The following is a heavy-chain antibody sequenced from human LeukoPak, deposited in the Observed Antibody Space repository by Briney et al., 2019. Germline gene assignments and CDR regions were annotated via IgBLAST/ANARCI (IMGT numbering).Heavy chain of an antibody. D-gene: IGHD1-14*01. CDR3: ARGITRGVDY. CDR1: GYTFTSYD. CDR2: MSPSSGNT. V-gene: IGHV1-8*01. Sequence: ASVKVSCKASGYTFTSYDINWVRQATGQGLEWLGWMSPSSGNTGYAQKFQGRVTMTRDTFITTAYMELSSLTFDDTAVYYCARGITRGVDYWGQGTLVTVSS. J-gene: IGHJ4*02.